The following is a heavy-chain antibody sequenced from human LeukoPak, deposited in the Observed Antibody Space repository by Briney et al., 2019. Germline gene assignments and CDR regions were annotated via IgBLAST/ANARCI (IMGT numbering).Heavy chain of an antibody. CDR3: ARVMIAGPYYDFWSGPSYDAFDI. J-gene: IGHJ3*02. Sequence: GGSLRLSCAASGFTFSSYCMNWVRQAPGKGREWVSYIISSSSTIYYADSVKGRFTISRDNAKNSLYLQMNSLRAEDTAVYYCARVMIAGPYYDFWSGPSYDAFDIWGQGTMVTVSS. CDR2: IISSSSTI. V-gene: IGHV3-48*01. CDR1: GFTFSSYC. D-gene: IGHD3-3*01.